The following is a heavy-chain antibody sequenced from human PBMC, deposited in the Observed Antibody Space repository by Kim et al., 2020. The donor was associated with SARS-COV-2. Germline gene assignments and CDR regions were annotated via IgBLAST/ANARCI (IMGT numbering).Heavy chain of an antibody. Sequence: ASVKVSCKASGYTFTAYYLHWIRQARGQGLEWMGRVDPYGGGPIYGKTFQGRVTMTTDTSINTSYMYFTSLTSDDAAVFYCARGSSDRRGYHFDTWGQGTLVTVSS. CDR1: GYTFTAYY. J-gene: IGHJ4*02. CDR2: VDPYGGGP. CDR3: ARGSSDRRGYHFDT. D-gene: IGHD3-22*01. V-gene: IGHV1-2*06.